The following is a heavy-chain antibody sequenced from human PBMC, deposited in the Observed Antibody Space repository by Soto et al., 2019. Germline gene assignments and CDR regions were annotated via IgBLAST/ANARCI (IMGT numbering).Heavy chain of an antibody. CDR2: IITIRGIA. CDR1: GCTFSSYT. CDR3: ARGGYYDSSGYDGYYYGMDV. Sequence: ASVKVSCKASGCTFSSYTISWVRQAPGQRLERMGMIITIRGIANYAQKLQGRVTITRDKSTSTVYMELSSLRSEDTAVYYCARGGYYDSSGYDGYYYGMDVWGQGTTVTVSS. V-gene: IGHV1-69*02. D-gene: IGHD3-22*01. J-gene: IGHJ6*02.